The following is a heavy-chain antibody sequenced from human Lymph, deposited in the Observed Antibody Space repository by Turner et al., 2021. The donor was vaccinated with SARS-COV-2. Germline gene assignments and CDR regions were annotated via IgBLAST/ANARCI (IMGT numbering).Heavy chain of an antibody. V-gene: IGHV3-66*01. CDR1: GFTVSSNY. J-gene: IGHJ5*02. CDR2: IYPGGST. CDR3: ARVYGDYVP. D-gene: IGHD4-17*01. Sequence: EVQLVESGGVLAQPAGPPTLSCAASGFTVSSNYMTWVRQAPGKGLEWVSLIYPGGSTYYADSVKGRFTISRDNSKNTLYLQMNSLRAEDTAVYYCARVYGDYVPWGQGTLVTVSS.